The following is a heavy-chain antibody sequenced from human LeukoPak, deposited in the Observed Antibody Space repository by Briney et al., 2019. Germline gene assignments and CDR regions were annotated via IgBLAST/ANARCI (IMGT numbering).Heavy chain of an antibody. J-gene: IGHJ6*03. CDR1: GGSISSSSYY. D-gene: IGHD5-12*01. V-gene: IGHV4-39*01. CDR3: ARHGFIIVATYYYYYMDV. CDR2: IYYSGST. Sequence: SEPLSLTCNVSGGSISSSSYYCGWIRQPPGKGLGWVGSIYYSGSTYYNPSLKSRVTISVDTSKNQFSLKLSSVTAADTAVYYCARHGFIIVATYYYYYMDVWGKGTTVTVSS.